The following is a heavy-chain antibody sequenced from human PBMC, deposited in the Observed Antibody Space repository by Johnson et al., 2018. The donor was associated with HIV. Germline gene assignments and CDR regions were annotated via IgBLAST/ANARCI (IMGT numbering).Heavy chain of an antibody. CDR3: ASRYGDYGLGAFDI. CDR1: GCSFDSHA. D-gene: IGHD4-17*01. J-gene: IGHJ3*02. Sequence: MMLVESGGGLVQPGGSLRLSCAASGCSFDSHAINWVRQAPGKGLQWVSAISYSGSSTYYADSVKGRFTISRDNSKNTLYLQMNSLRAEDTAVYYCASRYGDYGLGAFDIWGQGTMVTVSS. V-gene: IGHV3-23*04. CDR2: ISYSGSST.